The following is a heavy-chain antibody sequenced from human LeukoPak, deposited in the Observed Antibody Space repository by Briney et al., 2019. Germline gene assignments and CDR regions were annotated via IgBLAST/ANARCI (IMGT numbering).Heavy chain of an antibody. CDR3: AREGDFWSGYYFDY. D-gene: IGHD3-3*01. CDR2: ISSSSSYI. Sequence: GGSLRLSCAASGFTFSSYSMNWVRQAPGKGLEWVSSISSSSSYIYYADSVKGRFIISRDNAKNSLYLQMNSLRAEDTAVYYCAREGDFWSGYYFDYWGQGTLVTVSS. J-gene: IGHJ4*02. V-gene: IGHV3-21*01. CDR1: GFTFSSYS.